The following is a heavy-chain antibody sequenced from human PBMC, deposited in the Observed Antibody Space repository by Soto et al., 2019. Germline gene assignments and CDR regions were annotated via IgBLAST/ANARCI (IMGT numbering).Heavy chain of an antibody. V-gene: IGHV3-48*01. CDR3: ARCRIFGGNDAFDI. Sequence: PGGSLRLSCAASGFTFSSYSMNWVRQAPGKGLEWVSYISSSSSTIYYADSVKGRFTISRDNAKNSLYLQMNSLRAEDTAVYYCARCRIFGGNDAFDIWGQGTTVTVS. CDR2: ISSSSSTI. CDR1: GFTFSSYS. D-gene: IGHD3-3*01. J-gene: IGHJ3*02.